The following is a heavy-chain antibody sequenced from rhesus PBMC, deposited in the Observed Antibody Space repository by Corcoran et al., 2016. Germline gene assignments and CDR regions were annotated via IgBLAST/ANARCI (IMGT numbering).Heavy chain of an antibody. CDR3: ATGDTAGTVTFFDY. J-gene: IGHJ4*01. CDR1: GGSISSSY. CDR2: IYGSGSST. D-gene: IGHD5-42*01. V-gene: IGHV4S11*01. Sequence: QVQLQQWGEGLVKPSETLSLTCAVYGGSISSSYWSWIRQAPGKGLEWIGYIYGSGSSTNYNPPPKSRGTLSVDTFKNQLSLKLSSVTTADTAVYYCATGDTAGTVTFFDYWGQGVLVTVSS.